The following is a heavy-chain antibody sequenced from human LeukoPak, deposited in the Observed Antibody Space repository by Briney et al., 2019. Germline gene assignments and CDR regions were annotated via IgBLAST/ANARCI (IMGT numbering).Heavy chain of an antibody. J-gene: IGHJ2*01. D-gene: IGHD4-17*01. V-gene: IGHV3-48*01. CDR3: ARVRGPTVTTCYFDR. CDR1: GFTFSIHG. Sequence: HTGGSLRLSCAASGFTFSIHGMIWVRQAPGKGLEWVSYISTRSSTIYYADSVQGRFTSSRDDAKNSLYLQMHRLRAEDTAAYYCARVRGPTVTTCYFDRWGRGTLVTVSS. CDR2: ISTRSSTI.